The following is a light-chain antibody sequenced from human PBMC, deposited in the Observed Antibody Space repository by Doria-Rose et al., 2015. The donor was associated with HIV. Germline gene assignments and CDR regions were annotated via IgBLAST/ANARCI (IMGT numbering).Light chain of an antibody. Sequence: RVTIPCQAGEDISSYLNWYQQKPGTAPKLLIHGASNLEPGVPSRFSGSGSGTHFTFTITSLQPEDVATYYCQQYDHRPRMYTCGQGKKRESK. CDR2: GAS. CDR1: EDISSY. CDR3: QQYDHRPRMYT. V-gene: IGKV1-33*01. J-gene: IGKJ2*01.